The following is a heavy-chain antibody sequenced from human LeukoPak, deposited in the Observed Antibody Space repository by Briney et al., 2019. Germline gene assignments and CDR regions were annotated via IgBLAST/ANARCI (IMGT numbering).Heavy chain of an antibody. CDR2: IRYDGSDK. CDR1: GFIFGDYA. V-gene: IGHV3-30*02. CDR3: AKSDFDS. J-gene: IGHJ4*02. Sequence: GGSLRLSCEASGFIFGDYAMSWVRQAPGKGLEWVAFIRYDGSDKYYSDSVKGRFTISRDNSKSTLYLQVNSLRVEDTAVYYCAKSDFDSWGQGTLVTVSS.